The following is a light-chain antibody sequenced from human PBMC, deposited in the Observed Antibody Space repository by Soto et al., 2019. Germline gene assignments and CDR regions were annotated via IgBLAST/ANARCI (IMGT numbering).Light chain of an antibody. CDR3: QQYGSLSWT. CDR2: GAS. CDR1: RSVSSNY. Sequence: PGERATLSCRASRSVSSNYLAWYQQKPGQAPRLLIYGASSRATGIPDRFSGSGSGTDFTLTISRLEPEDFAVYYCQQYGSLSWTFGQGTNVEIK. V-gene: IGKV3-20*01. J-gene: IGKJ1*01.